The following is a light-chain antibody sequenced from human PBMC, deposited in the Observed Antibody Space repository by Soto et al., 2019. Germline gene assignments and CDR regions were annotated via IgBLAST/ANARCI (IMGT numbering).Light chain of an antibody. J-gene: IGKJ4*01. CDR2: GAS. CDR1: QRISNYY. Sequence: EIVLTQSPDTLSLSSGERATLSCRASQRISNYYLAWYHQKPGQAPRLLIYGASSRATGFPDRFSGSGSGTDFTLTIIRLEPEDFAVYYCQQYGSSPLTFGGGTKVDIK. V-gene: IGKV3-20*01. CDR3: QQYGSSPLT.